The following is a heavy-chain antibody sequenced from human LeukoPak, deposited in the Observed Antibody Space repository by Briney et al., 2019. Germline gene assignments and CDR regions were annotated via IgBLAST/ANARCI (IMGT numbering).Heavy chain of an antibody. J-gene: IGHJ3*02. CDR2: ISYDGSNK. D-gene: IGHD6-19*01. CDR1: GFTFSSCG. CDR3: AKALTSGWYLDAFNI. V-gene: IGHV3-30*18. Sequence: PGGSLRLSCAASGFTFSSCGMHWVRQAPGKGLEWVAVISYDGSNKYYADSVKGRFTISRDNSKNTLFLEMNSLRAEDTGVYYCAKALTSGWYLDAFNIWGQGTMVTVSS.